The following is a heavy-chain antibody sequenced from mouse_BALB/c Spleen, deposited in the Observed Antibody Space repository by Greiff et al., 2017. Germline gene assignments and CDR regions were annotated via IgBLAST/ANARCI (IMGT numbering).Heavy chain of an antibody. CDR2: IRSKSNNYAT. CDR1: GFTFNTYA. V-gene: IGHV10-1*02. Sequence: DVKLVDSGGGLVQPKGSLKLSCAASGFTFNTYAMNWVRQAPGKGLEWVARIRSKSNNYATYYADSVKDRFTISRDDSQSMLYLQMNNLKTEDTAMYYCVRHYDYGSWFAYWGQGTLVTVSA. D-gene: IGHD2-4*01. CDR3: VRHYDYGSWFAY. J-gene: IGHJ3*01.